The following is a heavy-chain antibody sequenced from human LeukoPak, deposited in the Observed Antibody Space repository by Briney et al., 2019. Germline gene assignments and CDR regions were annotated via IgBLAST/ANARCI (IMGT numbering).Heavy chain of an antibody. D-gene: IGHD6-6*01. CDR3: ARGAPERISSSTNYYFDY. CDR2: ISYDGKNK. CDR1: GFTFSSYA. V-gene: IGHV3-30*04. J-gene: IGHJ4*02. Sequence: GGSLRLSCAASGFTFSSYARYWVRQAPGKGLEWVAVISYDGKNKYYADSVKGGFTISSDHSKNTLSLQMNSLRAEDTAVYYCARGAPERISSSTNYYFDYWGQGTLVTVSS.